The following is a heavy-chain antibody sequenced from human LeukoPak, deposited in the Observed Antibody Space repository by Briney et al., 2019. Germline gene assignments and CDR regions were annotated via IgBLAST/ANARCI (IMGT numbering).Heavy chain of an antibody. J-gene: IGHJ5*02. CDR2: IWYDGSNK. D-gene: IGHD3/OR15-3a*01. CDR1: GLTFSSYG. CDR3: ARDYDFWGNNWFDP. Sequence: PGGSLRLSCAASGLTFSSYGMHWVRQAPGKGLEWVAVIWYDGSNKYYADSVKGRFTISRDNSRNTLYLQMNSLRAEDTAVYYCARDYDFWGNNWFDPWGQGTLVTVSS. V-gene: IGHV3-33*01.